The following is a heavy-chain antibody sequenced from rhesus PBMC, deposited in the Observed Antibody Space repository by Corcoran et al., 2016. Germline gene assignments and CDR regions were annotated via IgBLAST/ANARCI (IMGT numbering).Heavy chain of an antibody. Sequence: QVQLQESGPGLVKPSETLSLTCAVSGGSISDDYYWSWIRQPPGKGLDWIGYIYGSGGGTNYNPSLKNRVTMSIDTSKNQFSLKLSSVTAADTAVYYCAGRSGGYCSGGVCYGFDYWGQGVLVTVSS. CDR3: AGRSGGYCSGGVCYGFDY. D-gene: IGHD2-8*01. CDR2: IYGSGGGT. V-gene: IGHV4-106*01. J-gene: IGHJ4*01. CDR1: GGSISDDYY.